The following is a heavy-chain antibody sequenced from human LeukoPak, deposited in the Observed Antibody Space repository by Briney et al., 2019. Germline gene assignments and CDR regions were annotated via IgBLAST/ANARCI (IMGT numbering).Heavy chain of an antibody. Sequence: ASMKVSCKASEYIFTDYYIHWVRQPPGQGLEWMGWINPHSGGTNYAQNFQDRVTMTGDTSISTAYMELSRLISDDTAIYYCARGGDNYDILTQWGQGTLVTVSS. D-gene: IGHD3-9*01. V-gene: IGHV1-2*02. J-gene: IGHJ4*02. CDR1: EYIFTDYY. CDR3: ARGGDNYDILTQ. CDR2: INPHSGGT.